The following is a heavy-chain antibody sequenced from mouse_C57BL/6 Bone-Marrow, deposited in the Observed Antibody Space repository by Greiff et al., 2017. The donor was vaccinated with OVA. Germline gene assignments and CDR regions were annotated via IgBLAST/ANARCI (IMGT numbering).Heavy chain of an antibody. D-gene: IGHD2-4*01. Sequence: EVQLQQSGAELVRPGASVKLSCTASGFNIKDDYMHWVKQRPEQGLEWIGWIDPENGDTEYASKFQGKATITADTSSNTAYLQLSSLASEDTAVDNCTTLDYSYAMDYWGQGTSVTVSS. CDR1: GFNIKDDY. J-gene: IGHJ4*01. CDR3: TTLDYSYAMDY. V-gene: IGHV14-4*01. CDR2: IDPENGDT.